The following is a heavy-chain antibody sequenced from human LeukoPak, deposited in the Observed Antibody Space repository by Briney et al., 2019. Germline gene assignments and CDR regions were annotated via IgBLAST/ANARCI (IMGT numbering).Heavy chain of an antibody. Sequence: ASVKVSCKASGYTFTNYAISWVRQAPGQGLEWMRWISAYNGNTNCAQKLQGRVTMTTDTSTSTAYMELRSLRSDDTAVYYCARDDGRGAYDYWGQGTLVTVSS. D-gene: IGHD2-8*01. V-gene: IGHV1-18*01. CDR2: ISAYNGNT. J-gene: IGHJ4*02. CDR3: ARDDGRGAYDY. CDR1: GYTFTNYA.